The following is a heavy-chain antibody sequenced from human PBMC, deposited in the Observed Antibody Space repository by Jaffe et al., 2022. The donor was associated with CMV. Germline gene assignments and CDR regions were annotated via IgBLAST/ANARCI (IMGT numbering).Heavy chain of an antibody. D-gene: IGHD6-13*01. CDR2: IYYSGST. V-gene: IGHV4-39*01. Sequence: QLQLQESGPGLVKPSETLSLTCTVSGGSISSSSYYWGWIRQPPGKGLEWIGSIYYSGSTYYNPSLKSRVTISVDTSKNQFSLKLSSVTAADTAVYYCARYGPRIAAADPKTTNWFDPWGQGTLVTVSS. CDR1: GGSISSSSYY. CDR3: ARYGPRIAAADPKTTNWFDP. J-gene: IGHJ5*02.